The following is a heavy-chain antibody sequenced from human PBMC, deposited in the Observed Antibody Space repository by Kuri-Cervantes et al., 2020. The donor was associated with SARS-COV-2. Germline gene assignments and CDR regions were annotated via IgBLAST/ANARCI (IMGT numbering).Heavy chain of an antibody. J-gene: IGHJ6*02. CDR3: ARAEKRTIFGVVNYYYYGMDV. CDR1: GFSFSDSG. D-gene: IGHD3-3*01. Sequence: GGSLRLSCAASGFSFSDSGMHWVRLAPGKGLEWVAIIWYDGSNKYYADSVKGRFTISRDNSKNTLSLQMNSLRAEDTAVYYCARAEKRTIFGVVNYYYYGMDVWGQGTTVTVSS. CDR2: IWYDGSNK. V-gene: IGHV3-33*01.